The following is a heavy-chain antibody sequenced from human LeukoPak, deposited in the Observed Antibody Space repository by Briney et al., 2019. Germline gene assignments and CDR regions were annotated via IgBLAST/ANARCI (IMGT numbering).Heavy chain of an antibody. D-gene: IGHD4-17*01. Sequence: GGSLRLSCAASGFTFSSFAMSWVRQAPGKGLEWVSGISGSGSTTYYADSVKGRFTISRDNSKNTLYLQMNSLRAEDTAVYYCAKDKGSGDYYFDYWRQGTLVTVSS. CDR1: GFTFSSFA. J-gene: IGHJ4*02. CDR3: AKDKGSGDYYFDY. V-gene: IGHV3-23*01. CDR2: ISGSGSTT.